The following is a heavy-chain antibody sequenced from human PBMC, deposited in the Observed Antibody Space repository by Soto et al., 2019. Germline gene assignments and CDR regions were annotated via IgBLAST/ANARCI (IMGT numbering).Heavy chain of an antibody. CDR2: IYYSGST. Sequence: SETLSLTCTVSGGSISSYYWSWIRQPPGKGLEWIGYIYYSGSTNYNPSLKSRVTISVDTSKNQFSLKLSSVTAADTAVYYCARELTNSHAERWLQNWFDPWGQGTLVTVSS. J-gene: IGHJ5*02. V-gene: IGHV4-59*01. CDR3: ARELTNSHAERWLQNWFDP. CDR1: GGSISSYY. D-gene: IGHD5-12*01.